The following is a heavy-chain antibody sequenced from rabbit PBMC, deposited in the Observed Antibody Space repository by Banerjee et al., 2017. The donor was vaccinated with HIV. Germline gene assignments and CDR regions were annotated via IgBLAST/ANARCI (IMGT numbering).Heavy chain of an antibody. CDR1: GFSFSSSYY. D-gene: IGHD3-1*01. CDR3: ARGADLYYFTL. J-gene: IGHJ4*01. Sequence: QSLEESRGDLVKPGASLTLTCTASGFSFSSSYYMCWVRQAPGKGLEWIACIYAGSSGTTHYASWAKGRFTISKTSSTTVTLQMTSLTAADTATYFCARGADLYYFTLWGPGTLVTDS. CDR2: IYAGSSGTT. V-gene: IGHV1S40*01.